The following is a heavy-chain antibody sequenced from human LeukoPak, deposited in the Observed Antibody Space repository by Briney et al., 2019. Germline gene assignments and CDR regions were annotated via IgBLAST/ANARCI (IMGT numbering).Heavy chain of an antibody. V-gene: IGHV4-59*01. CDR2: VYYSGST. J-gene: IGHJ4*02. CDR3: ASMFYYDSNGYRYYFDF. CDR1: GGSISTYY. Sequence: SETLSLTCTVSGGSISTYYWSWIRQPPGKGLEWIGYVYYSGSTNYNPSLKSRVTTSIDTSKNQFSLKLSSVTAADTAVYYCASMFYYDSNGYRYYFDFWGQGALVTVSS. D-gene: IGHD3-22*01.